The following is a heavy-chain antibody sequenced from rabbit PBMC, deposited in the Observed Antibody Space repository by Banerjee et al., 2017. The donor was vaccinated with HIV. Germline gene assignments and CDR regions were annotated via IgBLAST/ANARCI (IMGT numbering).Heavy chain of an antibody. CDR2: IYAGSSGST. Sequence: QEQLEESGGDLVKPGATLTLTCKASGIDFSSYWICWVRQAPGKGLEWIACIYAGSSGSTDYASWAKGRFTISKTSSTTVTLQMTSLTAADTATYFCARSPGDAGYTEYDFNLWGQGTLVTVS. CDR3: ARSPGDAGYTEYDFNL. CDR1: GIDFSSYW. V-gene: IGHV1S45*01. D-gene: IGHD7-1*01. J-gene: IGHJ4*01.